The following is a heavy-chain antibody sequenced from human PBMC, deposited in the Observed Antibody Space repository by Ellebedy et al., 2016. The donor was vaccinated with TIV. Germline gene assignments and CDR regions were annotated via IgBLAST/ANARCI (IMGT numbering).Heavy chain of an antibody. CDR1: GYSFSTYW. Sequence: PGGSLRLSCKASGYSFSTYWITWVRQMPGKGLEWMGKIDPTDSYTNYSPSFQGLVTISADESASTAYLQWPSLKASDSATYYCSRHRVYGMDVWGQGTTVTVSS. D-gene: IGHD3-10*01. CDR2: IDPTDSYT. V-gene: IGHV5-10-1*01. J-gene: IGHJ6*02. CDR3: SRHRVYGMDV.